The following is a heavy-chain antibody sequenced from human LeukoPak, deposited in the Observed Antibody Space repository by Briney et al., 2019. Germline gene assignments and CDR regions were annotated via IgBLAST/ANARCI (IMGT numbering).Heavy chain of an antibody. D-gene: IGHD3-10*01. J-gene: IGHJ5*02. CDR1: GGSISSYY. Sequence: SETLSLTCTVSGGSISSYYWNWIRQPAGKGLEWIGRIYTSGNTNYNPSLKSRVTMSVDMSKNQFSLKLSSVTAADTAVYYCARGSYYYGSGSYPFDPWGQGTLVTVSS. V-gene: IGHV4-4*07. CDR3: ARGSYYYGSGSYPFDP. CDR2: IYTSGNT.